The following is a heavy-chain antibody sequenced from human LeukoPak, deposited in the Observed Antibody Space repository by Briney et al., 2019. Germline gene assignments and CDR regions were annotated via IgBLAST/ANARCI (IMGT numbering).Heavy chain of an antibody. CDR2: ISSSGGNT. V-gene: IGHV3-23*01. D-gene: IGHD6-13*01. CDR1: GFTFSSHA. J-gene: IGHJ4*02. Sequence: GGSLRLSCAASGFTFSSHAMSWVRQAPGKGLEWVSSISSSGGNTYYADSVKGRFTISRDKSKNTLYLQMNSLRVEDTAVYYCAKGGDYSKSPLASWGQGTLVTVSS. CDR3: AKGGDYSKSPLAS.